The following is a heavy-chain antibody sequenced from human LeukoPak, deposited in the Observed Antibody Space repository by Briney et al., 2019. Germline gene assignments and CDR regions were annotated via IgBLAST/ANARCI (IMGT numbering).Heavy chain of an antibody. D-gene: IGHD3-22*01. CDR1: GFTFSSYW. Sequence: PGGSLRLSCAASGFTFSSYWMSWVRQAPGKGLEWVANIKQDGSEKYYVDSVKGRFTISRDNAKNSLYLQMNSLRAEDTAVYYCARAPRYYYDSSGYRSPLDYRGQGTLVTVSS. V-gene: IGHV3-7*01. J-gene: IGHJ4*02. CDR3: ARAPRYYYDSSGYRSPLDY. CDR2: IKQDGSEK.